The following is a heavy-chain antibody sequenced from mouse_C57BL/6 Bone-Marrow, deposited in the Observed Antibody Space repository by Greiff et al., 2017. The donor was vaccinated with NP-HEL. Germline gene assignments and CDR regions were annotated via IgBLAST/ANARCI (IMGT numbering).Heavy chain of an antibody. CDR2: IYPRSGNT. D-gene: IGHD2-4*01. Sequence: VKLQESGAELARPGASVKLSCKASGYTFTSYGISWVKQRPGQGLEWIGEIYPRSGNTYYNEKFKGKATLTADKSSSTAYMELRSLTSEDSAVYFCARRGLRRGPWFAYWGQGTLVTVSA. CDR3: ARRGLRRGPWFAY. J-gene: IGHJ3*01. V-gene: IGHV1-81*01. CDR1: GYTFTSYG.